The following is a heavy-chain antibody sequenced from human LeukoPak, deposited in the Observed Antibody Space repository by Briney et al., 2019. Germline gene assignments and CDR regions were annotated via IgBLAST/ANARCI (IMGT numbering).Heavy chain of an antibody. J-gene: IGHJ6*02. CDR2: FSAYDGST. CDR1: GYSFTSYG. Sequence: ASVKVSCKSSGYSFTSYGFTWVRRAPGQGLEWMGWFSAYDGSTNYAQKIRGRVTMTPDPSKNTVYMELRSLRFDDTAVYYCARGGRDGTDVWGQGTTVTVSS. CDR3: ARGGRDGTDV. V-gene: IGHV1-18*01. D-gene: IGHD3-10*01.